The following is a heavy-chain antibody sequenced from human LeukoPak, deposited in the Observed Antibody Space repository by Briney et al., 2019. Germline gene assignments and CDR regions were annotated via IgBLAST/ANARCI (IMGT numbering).Heavy chain of an antibody. CDR1: GFTFSSYS. CDR2: ITSSGSYI. D-gene: IGHD4-17*01. Sequence: PGGSLRLSCAASGFTFSSYSMNWVRQAPGKGLGWVSSITSSGSYIYYADSVKGRFTISRDNAKNSLYLQMNSLRAEDTAVYYCARTPTVTTFGYWGQGTLVTVSS. V-gene: IGHV3-21*01. J-gene: IGHJ4*02. CDR3: ARTPTVTTFGY.